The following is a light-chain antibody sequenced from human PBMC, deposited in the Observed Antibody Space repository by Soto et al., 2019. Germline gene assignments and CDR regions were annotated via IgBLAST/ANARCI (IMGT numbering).Light chain of an antibody. CDR3: QQYGSSPQGVT. CDR2: GAS. V-gene: IGKV3-20*01. Sequence: EIVLTQSPGTLSLSPGERATLSCRASQSVSSSYLAWYQQKPGQAPRLLIYGASSRATGIPDRFSGSGSGTDFTLTISRLEPEDFAVYYCQQYGSSPQGVTFGGGTKVEIK. J-gene: IGKJ4*01. CDR1: QSVSSSY.